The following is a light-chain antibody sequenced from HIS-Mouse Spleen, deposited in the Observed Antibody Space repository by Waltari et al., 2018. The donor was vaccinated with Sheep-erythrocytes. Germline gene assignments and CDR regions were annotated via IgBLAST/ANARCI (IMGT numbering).Light chain of an antibody. CDR2: AAS. CDR1: QSISSY. CDR3: QQSYSTPPLT. V-gene: IGKV1-39*01. Sequence: DIQMTQSPSSLSASVGDRVTITCRASQSISSYLNWYQQKPGTAPKLLIYAASSLQSGVPSRFSCSGSGTDFTLTISSLQPEDFATYYCQQSYSTPPLTFGGGTKVEIK. J-gene: IGKJ4*01.